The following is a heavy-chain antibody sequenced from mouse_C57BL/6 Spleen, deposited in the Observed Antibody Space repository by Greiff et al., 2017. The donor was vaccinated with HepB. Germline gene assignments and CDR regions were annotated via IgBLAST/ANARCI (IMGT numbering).Heavy chain of an antibody. CDR1: GYTFTSYW. V-gene: IGHV1-64*01. J-gene: IGHJ2*01. CDR2: IHPNSGST. D-gene: IGHD2-5*01. CDR3: ARSVIYSNRGVDY. Sequence: VQLQQPGAELVKPGASVKLSCKASGYTFTSYWMHWVKQRPGQGLEWIGMIHPNSGSTNYNEKFKSKATLTVDKSSSTAYMQLSSLTSEDSAVYYCARSVIYSNRGVDYWGQGTTLTVSS.